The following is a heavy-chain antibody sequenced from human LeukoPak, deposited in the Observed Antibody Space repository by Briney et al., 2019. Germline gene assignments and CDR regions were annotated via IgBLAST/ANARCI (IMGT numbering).Heavy chain of an antibody. D-gene: IGHD5-12*01. CDR3: AKGKFYSGNGAFDY. V-gene: IGHV3-23*01. J-gene: IGHJ4*02. CDR2: ISGGALNT. Sequence: PGGSLRLSCAASGFTFDDYAMHWVRQAPGKGLEWVSTISGGALNTYYADSVTGRFTLSRDNSNNTLHLQMTSLRAEDTAVHYCAKGKFYSGNGAFDYWGQGTLVTVSS. CDR1: GFTFDDYA.